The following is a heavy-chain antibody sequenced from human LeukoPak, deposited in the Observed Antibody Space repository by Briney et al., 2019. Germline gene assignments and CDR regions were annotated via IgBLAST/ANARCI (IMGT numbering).Heavy chain of an antibody. D-gene: IGHD3-22*01. Sequence: GASVKVSCKASGYTFTSYAMNWVRQAPGQGLEWMGWISTYNGNTNYAQKLQGRVTMTTDTSTSTAYMELRSLRSDDTAVYYCARDYNYYYDSSGRVPSYWGQGTLVTVSS. CDR2: ISTYNGNT. J-gene: IGHJ4*02. CDR3: ARDYNYYYDSSGRVPSY. V-gene: IGHV1-18*01. CDR1: GYTFTSYA.